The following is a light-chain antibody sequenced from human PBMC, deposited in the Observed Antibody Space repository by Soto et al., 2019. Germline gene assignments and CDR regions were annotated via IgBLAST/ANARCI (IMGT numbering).Light chain of an antibody. J-gene: IGKJ1*01. Sequence: DIRMTQSPSTLSASVGDRVTITCRASQSISSWLAWYQQKPGKAPKLLIYDASSLESGVPSRFSGSGSGTEFTLTISSLQPDDFATYYCQQYASYSTFGQGTKVDIK. CDR3: QQYASYST. CDR1: QSISSW. V-gene: IGKV1-5*01. CDR2: DAS.